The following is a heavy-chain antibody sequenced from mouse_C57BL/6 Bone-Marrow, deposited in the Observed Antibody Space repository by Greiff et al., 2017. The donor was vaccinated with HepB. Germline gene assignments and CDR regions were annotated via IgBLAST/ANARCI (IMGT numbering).Heavy chain of an antibody. CDR3: ARRGDCDY. J-gene: IGHJ2*01. V-gene: IGHV1-55*01. CDR2: IYPGSGNT. CDR1: GYTFTSYW. Sequence: QVQLQQPGAELVKPGASVKLSCKASGYTFTSYWITWVKQRPGQGLEWIGDIYPGSGNTYYNEKFKSKDTLTVDTSSSTAYMQLSSLTSEDSAVYYCARRGDCDYWGQGTTLTVSS.